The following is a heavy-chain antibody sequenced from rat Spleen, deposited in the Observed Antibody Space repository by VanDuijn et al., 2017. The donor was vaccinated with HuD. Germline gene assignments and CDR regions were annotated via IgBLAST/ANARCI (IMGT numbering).Heavy chain of an antibody. J-gene: IGHJ2*01. CDR3: AVSGYGY. V-gene: IGHV5S10*01. D-gene: IGHD4-3*01. Sequence: EVQLVESGGGLVQPGRSLTLSCVVSGFTFSDYNMAWVRQAPKKGLEWVATIVYDGTRTYFRDSVKGRFTLSRHNAENTVYLQMNSLRSEDTATYYCAVSGYGYWGQGIMVTVSS. CDR1: GFTFSDYN. CDR2: IVYDGTRT.